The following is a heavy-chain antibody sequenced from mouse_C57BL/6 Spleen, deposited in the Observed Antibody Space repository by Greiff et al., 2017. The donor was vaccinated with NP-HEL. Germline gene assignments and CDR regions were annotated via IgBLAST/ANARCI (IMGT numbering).Heavy chain of an antibody. D-gene: IGHD4-1*01. CDR1: GYTFTSYW. CDR2: IYPGSGST. V-gene: IGHV1-55*01. J-gene: IGHJ1*03. CDR3: ARSNPPYWYFDV. Sequence: VQLQQPGAELVKPGASVKMSCKASGYTFTSYWITWVKQRPGQGLEWIGDIYPGSGSTNYNEKFKSKATLTVDTSSSTAYMQLSSLTSEDSAVYYCARSNPPYWYFDVWGTGTTVTVSS.